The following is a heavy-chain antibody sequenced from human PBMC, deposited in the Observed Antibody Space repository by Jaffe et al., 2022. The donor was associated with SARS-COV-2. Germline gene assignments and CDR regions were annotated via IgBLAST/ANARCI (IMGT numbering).Heavy chain of an antibody. J-gene: IGHJ1*01. Sequence: EVQLLESGGGLVQPGGSLTLSCAGAGFTFSSYDMSWVRQAPGKGLEWVSGIRAGATTTYYTDSVKGRFTISRDNSKNTLYLQMNSLRVDDTAIYYCAKAIRTPANWGPGTLVTVSS. CDR3: AKAIRTPAN. CDR2: IRAGATTT. V-gene: IGHV3-23*01. D-gene: IGHD2-2*01. CDR1: GFTFSSYD.